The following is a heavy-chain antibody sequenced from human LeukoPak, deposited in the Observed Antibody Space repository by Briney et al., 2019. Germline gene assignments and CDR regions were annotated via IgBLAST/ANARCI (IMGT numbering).Heavy chain of an antibody. V-gene: IGHV3-20*04. Sequence: SGGSLRLSCAASGFTFDDYGMSWVRQAPGKGLEGVSGIIWSGGSTGYADSVKGRFTISRDNAKNSLYLQMNSLRAEDTALYYCARDDYGSGSWNDYWGQGTLVTVSS. CDR1: GFTFDDYG. CDR2: IIWSGGST. CDR3: ARDDYGSGSWNDY. J-gene: IGHJ4*02. D-gene: IGHD3-10*01.